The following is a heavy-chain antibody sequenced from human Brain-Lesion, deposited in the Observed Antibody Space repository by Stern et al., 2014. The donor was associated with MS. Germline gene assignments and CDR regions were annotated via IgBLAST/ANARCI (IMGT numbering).Heavy chain of an antibody. CDR3: ARGESSRYYYYFDD. Sequence: QVQLVESGPGLVKPSPTLSLTCNVSGDSISSGDNYWGWIRQSPGKGLAWIGYTYYIGSTFYNPSLKSRVSISVDTSQNQFSLSLSSVTAADTAVYYCARGESSRYYYYFDDWGQGTLVTVSS. CDR1: GDSISSGDNY. D-gene: IGHD3-22*01. J-gene: IGHJ4*02. CDR2: TYYIGST. V-gene: IGHV4-30-4*01.